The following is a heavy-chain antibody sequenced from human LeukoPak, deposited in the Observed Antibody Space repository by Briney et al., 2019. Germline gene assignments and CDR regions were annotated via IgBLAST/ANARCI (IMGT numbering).Heavy chain of an antibody. CDR3: ARDCCASGSHDS. V-gene: IGHV3-7*04. CDR1: GFTFNIYW. CDR2: IQKGGGVT. D-gene: IGHD3-10*01. J-gene: IGHJ4*02. Sequence: PGGSLRLSCEASGFTFNIYWTNCVRQAPRKGLEWVANIQKGGGVTHYVDSVKGRFTISRDNARNSLYLQMNDLRAEDTAVYYCARDCCASGSHDSWGQGTLVTVSS.